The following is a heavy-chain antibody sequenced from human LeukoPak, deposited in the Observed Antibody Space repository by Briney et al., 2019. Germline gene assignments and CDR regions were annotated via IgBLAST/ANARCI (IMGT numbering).Heavy chain of an antibody. D-gene: IGHD3-22*01. J-gene: IGHJ4*02. Sequence: SETLSLTCTVSGGSISNFYWSWIRQPAGKGLEWIGRMSTSGNIDYNPYIKSRVTMSVDMSKKQFSLKLSSVTAADTAVYYCASDAFYDSGGYYYYWGQGTLVTVSS. V-gene: IGHV4-4*07. CDR2: MSTSGNI. CDR1: GGSISNFY. CDR3: ASDAFYDSGGYYYY.